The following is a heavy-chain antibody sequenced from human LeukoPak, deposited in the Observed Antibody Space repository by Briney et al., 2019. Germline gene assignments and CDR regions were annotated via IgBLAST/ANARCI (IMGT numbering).Heavy chain of an antibody. CDR2: IYTSERT. D-gene: IGHD3-3*01. J-gene: IGHJ4*02. V-gene: IGHV4-4*07. CDR3: ARGYDLWSGYLDY. Sequence: SETLSLTCTVSGGSISIYYWSWIRQPAGKGLEWIGLIYTSERTSYNPSLKSRVTMSVDTSKNQFSLKLSSVTAADTAVYYCARGYDLWSGYLDYWGQGTLVTVSS. CDR1: GGSISIYY.